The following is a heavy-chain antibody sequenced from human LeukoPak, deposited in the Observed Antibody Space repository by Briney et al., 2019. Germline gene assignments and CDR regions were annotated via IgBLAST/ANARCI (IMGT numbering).Heavy chain of an antibody. CDR3: AATNIGYCSGGSCPEHY. D-gene: IGHD2-15*01. CDR2: IYGGGGT. V-gene: IGHV3-53*01. CDR1: GLTFSDYS. J-gene: IGHJ4*02. Sequence: PGGSLRLSCAVSGLTFSDYSMTWVRQAPGKGLEWVSVIYGGGGTYYADSVKGRFTISRDNSKNTLSLQMNSLRAEDTAVYYCAATNIGYCSGGSCPEHYWGQGTLVTVSS.